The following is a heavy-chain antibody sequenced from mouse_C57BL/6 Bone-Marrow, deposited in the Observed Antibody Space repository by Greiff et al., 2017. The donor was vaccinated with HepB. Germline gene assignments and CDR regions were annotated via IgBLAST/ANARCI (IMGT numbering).Heavy chain of an antibody. CDR3: ARPVYYGSSFDY. D-gene: IGHD2-1*01. V-gene: IGHV1-55*01. J-gene: IGHJ2*01. CDR1: GYTFTSYW. CDR2: IYPGSGST. Sequence: QVQLQQPGAELVKPGASVKMSCKASGYTFTSYWITWVKQRPGQGLEWIGDIYPGSGSTNYNEKFKSKATLTVDTSSSTAYMQLSSLTSEDSAVYYCARPVYYGSSFDYWGQGTTLTVSS.